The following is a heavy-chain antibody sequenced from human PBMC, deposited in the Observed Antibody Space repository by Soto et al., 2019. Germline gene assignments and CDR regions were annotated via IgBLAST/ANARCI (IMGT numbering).Heavy chain of an antibody. D-gene: IGHD2-15*01. CDR1: GGTFSSYA. CDR2: IIPIFGTS. V-gene: IGHV1-69*12. J-gene: IGHJ6*02. CDR3: ARDKPVVVVAAQTPHWGMDV. Sequence: QVQLVQSGAEVKKPGSSVKVSCKASGGTFSSYAISWVRQAPGQGLEWMGGIIPIFGTSNYAPKFQGGVTSTAYESTSTAYMELSSLRSEDTTVYYCARDKPVVVVAAQTPHWGMDVWGQGTTVTVSS.